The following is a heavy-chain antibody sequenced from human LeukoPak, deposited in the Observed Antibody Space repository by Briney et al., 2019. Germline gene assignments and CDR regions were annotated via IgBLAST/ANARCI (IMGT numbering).Heavy chain of an antibody. D-gene: IGHD6-19*01. CDR2: INPNSGGT. CDR1: GYTFTGYY. V-gene: IGHV1-2*02. Sequence: ASVKVSFKASGYTFTGYYMHWVRQAPGHGLEWMGWINPNSGGTNYAQKFQGRVTMTRDTSISTAYMELSRLRSDDTAVYYCARVVIGIAVAGGEFDYWGQGTLVTVSS. CDR3: ARVVIGIAVAGGEFDY. J-gene: IGHJ4*02.